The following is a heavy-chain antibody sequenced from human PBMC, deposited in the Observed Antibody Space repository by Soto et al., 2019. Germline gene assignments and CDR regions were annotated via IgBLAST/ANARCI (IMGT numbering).Heavy chain of an antibody. J-gene: IGHJ3*02. Sequence: GPSVKVSCKASGGTFSSYTISWVRQAPGQGLEWMGRIIPILGIANYAQKFQGRVTITADKSTSTAYMELSSLRSEDTAVYYCAREGGSKDAFDIWGQGTMVTVSS. D-gene: IGHD3-16*01. CDR3: AREGGSKDAFDI. V-gene: IGHV1-69*04. CDR2: IIPILGIA. CDR1: GGTFSSYT.